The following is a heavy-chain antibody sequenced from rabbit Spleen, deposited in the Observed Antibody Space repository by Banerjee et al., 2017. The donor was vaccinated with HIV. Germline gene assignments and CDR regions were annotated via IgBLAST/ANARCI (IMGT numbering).Heavy chain of an antibody. CDR3: ARDFWILSYARYVYATDL. CDR2: INSNDGDT. J-gene: IGHJ4*01. CDR1: GVSFNDKDV. D-gene: IGHD6-1*01. Sequence: QSLEESGGDLVKPGASLTLTCKASGVSFNDKDVMCWVRQAPGKGLEWIACINSNDGDTDYANWPKGRFTISKTSSTTVTLQMTSLTAADTATYFCARDFWILSYARYVYATDLWGPGTLVTVS. V-gene: IGHV1S40*01.